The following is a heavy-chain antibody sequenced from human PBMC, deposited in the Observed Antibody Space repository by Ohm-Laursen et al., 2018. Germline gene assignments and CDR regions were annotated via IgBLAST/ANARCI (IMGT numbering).Heavy chain of an antibody. Sequence: GASVKVSCKASGYTFTSYGISWVRQAPGQGLEWMGWISAYNGNTNYAQKLQGRVTMTTDTSTSTAYMELRSLRSDDTAVYYCARDSGIVGAGSYYYYGMDVWGQGTTVTVSS. J-gene: IGHJ6*02. CDR2: ISAYNGNT. D-gene: IGHD1-26*01. CDR1: GYTFTSYG. CDR3: ARDSGIVGAGSYYYYGMDV. V-gene: IGHV1-18*01.